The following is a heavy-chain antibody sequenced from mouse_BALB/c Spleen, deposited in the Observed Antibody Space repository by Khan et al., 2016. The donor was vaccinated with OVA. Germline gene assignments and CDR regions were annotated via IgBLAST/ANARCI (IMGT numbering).Heavy chain of an antibody. Sequence: QMQLEESGPDLVAPSQSLSITCTVSGFSLTSYAIHWVRQPPGKGLEWLVVIWSDGRTTYYSALKSRLSITKDNTKSQVFLKINSLQTDDTAMYYCARHQFPLSMDSWGQGTSVTVSS. V-gene: IGHV2-6-2*01. CDR1: GFSLTSYA. CDR3: ARHQFPLSMDS. CDR2: IWSDGRT. J-gene: IGHJ4*01.